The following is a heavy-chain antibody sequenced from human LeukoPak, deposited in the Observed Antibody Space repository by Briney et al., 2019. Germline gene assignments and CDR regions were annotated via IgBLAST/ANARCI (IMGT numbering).Heavy chain of an antibody. CDR3: ARASHTDIVVVPAATWYYFDY. D-gene: IGHD2-2*01. CDR1: GYTFTSYG. V-gene: IGHV1-18*01. Sequence: ASVKVSCKSSGYTFTSYGISWVRQAPGQGLERMGWISAYNGNTNYSQKLQGRVTMTTDASTSTAYMELRSLRSDDTAVYYCARASHTDIVVVPAATWYYFDYWGQGTLVTVSS. CDR2: ISAYNGNT. J-gene: IGHJ4*02.